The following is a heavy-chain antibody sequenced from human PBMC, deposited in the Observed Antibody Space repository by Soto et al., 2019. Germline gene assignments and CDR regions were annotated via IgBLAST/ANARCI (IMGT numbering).Heavy chain of an antibody. Sequence: SVKVSCKVSGGTFSSYAISWVRQAPGQGLEWMGGIIPIFGTANYAQKFQGRVTITADESTSTAYMELSSLRSEDTAVYYCARELIAVAGDDAFDIWGQGTMVTVS. J-gene: IGHJ3*02. V-gene: IGHV1-69*13. CDR1: GGTFSSYA. CDR3: ARELIAVAGDDAFDI. CDR2: IIPIFGTA. D-gene: IGHD6-19*01.